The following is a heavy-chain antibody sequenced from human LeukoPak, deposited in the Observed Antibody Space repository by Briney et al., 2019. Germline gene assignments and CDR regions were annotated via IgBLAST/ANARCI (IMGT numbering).Heavy chain of an antibody. J-gene: IGHJ1*01. CDR1: GFTLSSYG. Sequence: PGRSLRLSCTASGFTLSSYGMHWVRQAPGKGLEWVAVISHDGSKKYYADSVKGRFTISRDNSKNTLYLQMNSLRDEDTAVYYCAKDPYSGSFEYFQHWGQGTLVTVSS. CDR3: AKDPYSGSFEYFQH. D-gene: IGHD1-26*01. CDR2: ISHDGSKK. V-gene: IGHV3-30*18.